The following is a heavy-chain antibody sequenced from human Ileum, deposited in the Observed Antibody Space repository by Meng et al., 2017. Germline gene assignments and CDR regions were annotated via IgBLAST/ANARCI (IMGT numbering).Heavy chain of an antibody. CDR2: ISPAGGSQ. D-gene: IGHD3-22*01. CDR3: AREFRSSGKAGTFDI. CDR1: GFTLSTHP. J-gene: IGHJ3*02. Sequence: GESLKISCAASGFTLSTHPAHWVRQAPGKGLEWVAVISPAGGSQFYTDSVKGRFTISRDNSKDTLYLQMNNLSADDTAVYYCAREFRSSGKAGTFDIWGQGTVVTVSS. V-gene: IGHV3-30*04.